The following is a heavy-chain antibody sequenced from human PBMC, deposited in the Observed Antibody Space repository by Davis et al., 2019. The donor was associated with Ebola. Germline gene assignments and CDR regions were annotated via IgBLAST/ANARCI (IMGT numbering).Heavy chain of an antibody. CDR1: GGSINSISYY. V-gene: IGHV4-39*01. CDR3: ARRYSGRYQYFYGMDV. Sequence: SETLSLTCTVSGGSINSISYYWGWIRQPPGKGLEWIGEISQSGDTQYNPSLKSRVTILVDTSKKQFSLKLTSVTAADTAVYFCARRYSGRYQYFYGMDVWGRGTTVSVSS. D-gene: IGHD6-19*01. J-gene: IGHJ6*04. CDR2: ISQSGDT.